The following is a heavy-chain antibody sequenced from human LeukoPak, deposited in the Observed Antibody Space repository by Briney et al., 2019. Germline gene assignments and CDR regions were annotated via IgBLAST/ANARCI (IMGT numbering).Heavy chain of an antibody. V-gene: IGHV4-38-2*02. CDR1: GYSISSGYY. CDR2: IYHSGST. Sequence: SETLSLTCTVSGYSISSGYYWGWIRQPPGKGLEWIGSIYHSGSTYYNPSLKSRVTISVDTSKNQFSLKLSSVTAADTAVYYCARAGGATNYWGQGTLVTVSS. J-gene: IGHJ4*02. CDR3: ARAGGATNY. D-gene: IGHD1-26*01.